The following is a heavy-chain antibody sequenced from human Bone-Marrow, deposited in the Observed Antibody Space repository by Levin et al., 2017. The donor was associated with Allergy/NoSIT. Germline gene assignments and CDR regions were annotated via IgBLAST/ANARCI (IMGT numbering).Heavy chain of an antibody. CDR3: AKQRSYCSSTSCYVTEYFQH. J-gene: IGHJ1*01. Sequence: PGGSLRLSCAASGFTFSSSAMDWVRQAPGKGLEWVSGISPSGDSTYYADSVKGRVTISRDNSKSTLNLQMNSLKAEDTAVYYCAKQRSYCSSTSCYVTEYFQHWGQGTLVTVSS. CDR1: GFTFSSSA. D-gene: IGHD2-2*01. CDR2: ISPSGDST. V-gene: IGHV3-23*01.